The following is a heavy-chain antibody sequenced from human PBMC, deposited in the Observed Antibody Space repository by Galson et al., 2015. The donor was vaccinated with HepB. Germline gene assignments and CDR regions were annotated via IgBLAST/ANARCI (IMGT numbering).Heavy chain of an antibody. Sequence: SVKVSCKASGYTFTSYGISWVRQAPGQGLEWMGWISAYNGNTNYAQKLQGRVTMTTDTSTSTAYMELRSLRSDDTAVYYCARGVGFPRGGTSFFLDYWGQGTPVTVSS. D-gene: IGHD2-2*01. CDR3: ARGVGFPRGGTSFFLDY. V-gene: IGHV1-18*04. CDR2: ISAYNGNT. J-gene: IGHJ4*02. CDR1: GYTFTSYG.